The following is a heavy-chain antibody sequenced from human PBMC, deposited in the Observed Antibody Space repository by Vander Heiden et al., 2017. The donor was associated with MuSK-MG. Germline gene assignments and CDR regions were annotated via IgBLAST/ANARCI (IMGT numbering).Heavy chain of an antibody. CDR1: GFTFSSYD. J-gene: IGHJ4*02. CDR3: ARTTWRQLWSLTREDYFDY. CDR2: IGTAGDT. Sequence: VQLVESGGGLVQPGGSLILSCAASGFTFSSYDMHWVRQAKGKGLEGVSDIGTAGDTYEPGSVKGRFTISRENAKNSLYLQMNSLRAGDTAVYYCARTTWRQLWSLTREDYFDYWGQGTLVTVS. V-gene: IGHV3-13*01. D-gene: IGHD5-18*01.